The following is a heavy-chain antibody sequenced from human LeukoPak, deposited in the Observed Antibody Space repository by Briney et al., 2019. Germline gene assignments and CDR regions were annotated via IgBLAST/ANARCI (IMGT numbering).Heavy chain of an antibody. CDR3: ARTHIVVVVAAIKWFWFDP. Sequence: SETLSLTCTVSGGSISSGDYYWSWIRQPPGKGLERIGYIYYSGSTYYNPSLKSRVTISVDTSKNQFSLKLSSVTAADTAVYYCARTHIVVVVAAIKWFWFDPWGQGTLVTVSS. D-gene: IGHD2-15*01. V-gene: IGHV4-30-4*08. CDR2: IYYSGST. CDR1: GGSISSGDYY. J-gene: IGHJ5*02.